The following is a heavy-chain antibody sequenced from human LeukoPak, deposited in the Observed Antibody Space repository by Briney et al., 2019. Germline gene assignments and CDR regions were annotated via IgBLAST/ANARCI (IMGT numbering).Heavy chain of an antibody. D-gene: IGHD5-18*01. CDR2: IKQDGSEK. CDR3: ARDYLYSCGYNYFDY. J-gene: IGHJ4*02. Sequence: GGSLRLSCAASGFTFSSYWMSWVRQAPGKGLEWVANIKQDGSEKYYVDSVKGRFTISRDNARNSLYLQMNSLRAEDTAVYYCARDYLYSCGYNYFDYWGQGTLVTVSS. V-gene: IGHV3-7*01. CDR1: GFTFSSYW.